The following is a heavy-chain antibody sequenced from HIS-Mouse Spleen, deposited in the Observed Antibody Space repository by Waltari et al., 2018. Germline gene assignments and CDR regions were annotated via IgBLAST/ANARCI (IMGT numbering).Heavy chain of an antibody. Sequence: QVQLVQSGAEVKKPGASVKVSCKASGYTFTSYDINWVRQANGQGLEWMGWINPNRGNTGYAQKFQGRVTMTRNTSISTAYMELSSLRSEDTAVYYCARGHDYSNYFDYWGQGTLVTVSS. V-gene: IGHV1-8*01. J-gene: IGHJ4*02. D-gene: IGHD4-4*01. CDR2: INPNRGNT. CDR3: ARGHDYSNYFDY. CDR1: GYTFTSYD.